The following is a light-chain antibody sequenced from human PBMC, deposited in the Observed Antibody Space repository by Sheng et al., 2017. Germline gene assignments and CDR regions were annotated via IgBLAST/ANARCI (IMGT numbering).Light chain of an antibody. J-gene: IGKJ4*01. Sequence: ETVLTQSPATLSLSPGERATLSCRASQSVSGKLAWYQQKPGQAPRLLIYGASTRATGIPARFSGSGSGTEFTLTISSLQPEDFAVYYCQQRSNWPPTFGGGTKVEIK. CDR3: QQRSNWPPT. V-gene: IGKV3-15*01. CDR1: QSVSGK. CDR2: GAS.